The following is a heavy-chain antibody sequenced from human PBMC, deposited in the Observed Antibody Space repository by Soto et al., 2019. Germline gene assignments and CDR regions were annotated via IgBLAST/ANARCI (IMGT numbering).Heavy chain of an antibody. CDR3: ARYVDRGPNWFDP. J-gene: IGHJ5*02. CDR2: TYYKSKWYN. Sequence: SQTLSLTCVISGDSVSSNSAAWGWIRQSPSRGLEWLGSTYYKSKWYNDYAVSVKSRITINPDTSKNQFSLQLNSVTPEDTAVYYCARYVDRGPNWFDPWGQGTLVTVSS. D-gene: IGHD3-10*01. V-gene: IGHV6-1*01. CDR1: GDSVSSNSAA.